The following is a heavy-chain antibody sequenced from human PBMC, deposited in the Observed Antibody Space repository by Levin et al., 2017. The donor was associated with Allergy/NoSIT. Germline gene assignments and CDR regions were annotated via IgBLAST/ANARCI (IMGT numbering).Heavy chain of an antibody. Sequence: GESLKISCKGSGYSFSTYWIGWVRQMPGKGLEWMGIIYAGDSDTRYSPSFQGQVTISVDKSISTAYLQWSSLKASHTAMYDCAKLRRSAFRYDAFAIWGQGTMVTVSS. D-gene: IGHD3-16*01. CDR2: IYAGDSDT. CDR3: AKLRRSAFRYDAFAI. J-gene: IGHJ3*02. V-gene: IGHV5-51*01. CDR1: GYSFSTYW.